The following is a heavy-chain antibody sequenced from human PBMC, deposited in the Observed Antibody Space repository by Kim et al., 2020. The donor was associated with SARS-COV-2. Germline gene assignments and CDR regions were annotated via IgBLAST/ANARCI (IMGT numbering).Heavy chain of an antibody. CDR2: IYYSGST. CDR3: ARLGELLHTNWYFDL. V-gene: IGHV4-59*01. Sequence: SETLSLTCTVSGGSISSYYWSWIRQPPGKGLEWIGYIYYSGSTNYNPSLKSRVTISVDTSKNQFSLKLSSVTAADTAVYYCARLGELLHTNWYFDLWGRGTLVTVSS. CDR1: GGSISSYY. D-gene: IGHD1-26*01. J-gene: IGHJ2*01.